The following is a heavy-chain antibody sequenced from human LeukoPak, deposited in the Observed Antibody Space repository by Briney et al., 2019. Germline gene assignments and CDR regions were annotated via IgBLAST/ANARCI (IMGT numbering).Heavy chain of an antibody. CDR1: GGSFIAYY. CDR2: INHIGST. V-gene: IGHV4-34*01. D-gene: IGHD2-15*01. CDR3: ARGGRFAPIVVVVAATQLMDV. Sequence: KPSETLSLTCAVYGGSFIAYYWSWIRQPPGKGLEWIGEINHIGSTNYNPPLKSRVTMSVDTSKNQFSLKLNSVTAADTAVYYCARGGRFAPIVVVVAATQLMDVWGKGTTVTVSS. J-gene: IGHJ6*04.